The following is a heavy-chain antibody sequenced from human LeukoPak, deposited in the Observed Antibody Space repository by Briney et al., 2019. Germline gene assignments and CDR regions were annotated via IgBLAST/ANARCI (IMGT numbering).Heavy chain of an antibody. CDR1: GITFSKNC. Sequence: VASVKVSCKAYGITFSKNCISWVRQAPGQGLEWMGRFIPMVGVAAYAQKFQGRITITEDRSANTAFMELSSLTSEDTAVYYCARIKAVGVPVAIDAYYSYGMDVWGQGTAVAVSS. J-gene: IGHJ6*02. D-gene: IGHD2-2*01. CDR2: FIPMVGVA. V-gene: IGHV1-69*02. CDR3: ARIKAVGVPVAIDAYYSYGMDV.